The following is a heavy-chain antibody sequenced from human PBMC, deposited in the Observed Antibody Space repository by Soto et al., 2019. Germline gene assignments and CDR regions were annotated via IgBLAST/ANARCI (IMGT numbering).Heavy chain of an antibody. CDR3: ARTYYYDSSGYYQPRKFDAFDI. CDR1: GYTFNNYY. Sequence: ASVKVSCKASGYTFNNYYIHWVRQAPGQGLEWMGIINPIGGTTSYAQKFQGRVTMTRDTSTSTVYMELSSLRSEDTAVYYCARTYYYDSSGYYQPRKFDAFDIWGQGTMVPSPQ. J-gene: IGHJ3*02. CDR2: INPIGGTT. D-gene: IGHD3-22*01. V-gene: IGHV1-46*02.